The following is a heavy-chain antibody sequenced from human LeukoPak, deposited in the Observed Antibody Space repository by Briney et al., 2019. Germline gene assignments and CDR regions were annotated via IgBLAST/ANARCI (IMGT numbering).Heavy chain of an antibody. J-gene: IGHJ4*02. CDR2: VHYSGTT. D-gene: IGHD4-17*01. Sequence: SDTLSPTCTVSDGFITNYYWSWVRQPPGKGLEFIGYVHYSGTTNYNPSLRSRVTISIDTSKKHFFLKLNSVTAADTAVYYCATGYGDFRVEGRYFYSWGQGTLVTVSS. V-gene: IGHV4-59*07. CDR1: DGFITNYY. CDR3: ATGYGDFRVEGRYFYS.